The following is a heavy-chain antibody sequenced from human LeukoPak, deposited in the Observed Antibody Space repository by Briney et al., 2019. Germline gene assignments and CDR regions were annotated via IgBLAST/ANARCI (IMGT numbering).Heavy chain of an antibody. Sequence: PSQTLSLTCTVSGGTISSGSYYWSWIRQPAGKGLEWIGRIYTSGSTNYNPSLKSRVTISVDTSKNQFSLKLSSVTAADTAVYYCARGGVLPVGWGQGTLVTVSS. J-gene: IGHJ4*02. CDR3: ARGGVLPVG. D-gene: IGHD2-2*01. CDR1: GGTISSGSYY. V-gene: IGHV4-61*02. CDR2: IYTSGST.